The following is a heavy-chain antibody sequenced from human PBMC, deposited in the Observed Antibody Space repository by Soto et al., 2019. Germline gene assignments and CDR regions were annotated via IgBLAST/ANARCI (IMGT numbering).Heavy chain of an antibody. CDR3: VKAGYSYAYSAFDI. CDR2: ISSNGGST. D-gene: IGHD3-16*01. J-gene: IGHJ3*02. Sequence: GGTLRLPCSASGFSFRSYTMYWVRQAPGKGLEYVSAISSNGGSTYDADSVKCRFIISRDNSKNTLYLQMRGLRAEDTSVYYCVKAGYSYAYSAFDIWDQGTMVAVSS. CDR1: GFSFRSYT. V-gene: IGHV3-64D*06.